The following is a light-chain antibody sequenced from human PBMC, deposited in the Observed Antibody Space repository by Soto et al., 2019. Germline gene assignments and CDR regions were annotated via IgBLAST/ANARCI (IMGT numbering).Light chain of an antibody. Sequence: QSALTQPASVSGSPGQSITISCTGTSSDVGSYNLVSWYQQHPGKAPKLMIYEGSKRPSGVSNRFSGSKSGNTASLSISGLQAEDEADYYCCSYPGSSTFVFVTASKVTVL. J-gene: IGLJ1*01. CDR2: EGS. V-gene: IGLV2-23*01. CDR1: SSDVGSYNL. CDR3: CSYPGSSTFV.